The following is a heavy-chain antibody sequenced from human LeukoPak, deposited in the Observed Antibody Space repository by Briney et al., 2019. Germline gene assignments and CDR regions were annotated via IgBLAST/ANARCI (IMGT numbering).Heavy chain of an antibody. CDR2: ISWNSGSI. D-gene: IGHD2-15*01. J-gene: IGHJ6*02. CDR1: GFTFDDYA. CDR3: AKDISWAYYYGMDV. Sequence: GRSLRLSCAASGFTFDDYAMHWVRQAPGKGLEWVSGISWNSGSIGYADSVKGRFTISRDNAKNSLYLQMNSLRAEDTALYYCAKDISWAYYYGMDVWGQGTTVTVSS. V-gene: IGHV3-9*01.